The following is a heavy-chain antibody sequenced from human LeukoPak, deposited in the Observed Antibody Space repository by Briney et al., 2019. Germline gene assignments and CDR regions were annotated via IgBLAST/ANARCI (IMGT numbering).Heavy chain of an antibody. D-gene: IGHD2-2*01. CDR1: GFTFSSYA. CDR3: ARGSVVPAATLLDY. Sequence: GRSLRLSCAASGFTFSSYAMHWVRQAPGKGLEWVAVISYDGSNKYYADSVKGRFTISRDNSKNTLYLQMNSLRAEDTAVYYCARGSVVPAATLLDYWGQGTLVTVSS. V-gene: IGHV3-30-3*01. J-gene: IGHJ4*02. CDR2: ISYDGSNK.